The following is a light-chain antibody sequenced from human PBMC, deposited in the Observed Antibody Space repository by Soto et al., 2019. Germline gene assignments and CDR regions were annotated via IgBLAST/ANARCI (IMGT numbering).Light chain of an antibody. V-gene: IGKV3-20*01. CDR1: QSVGSNY. CDR3: QQYGSAPST. CDR2: GAS. J-gene: IGKJ4*01. Sequence: EIVLTQSPGTLSLSPGDRATLSCRASQSVGSNYLAWYQQKPGQAPRLLIIGASNRATGIPYTFSGSGSGTEFTLTISRLEPEDFAVYYCQQYGSAPSTFGGGTKVEIK.